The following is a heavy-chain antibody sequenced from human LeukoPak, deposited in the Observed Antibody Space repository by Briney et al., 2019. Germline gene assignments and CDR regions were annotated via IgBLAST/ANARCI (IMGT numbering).Heavy chain of an antibody. V-gene: IGHV4-30-4*08. CDR3: ARGHIVVMTAMSWFDP. CDR2: IYYSGST. J-gene: IGHJ5*02. CDR1: GGSISSSSYY. Sequence: SETLSLTCTVSGGSISSSSYYWGWIRQPPGEVLEWIGYIYYSGSTYYNPSLKSRVTISVDTSKNQFSLKLSSVTAADTAVYYCARGHIVVMTAMSWFDPWGQGTLVTVSS. D-gene: IGHD2-21*02.